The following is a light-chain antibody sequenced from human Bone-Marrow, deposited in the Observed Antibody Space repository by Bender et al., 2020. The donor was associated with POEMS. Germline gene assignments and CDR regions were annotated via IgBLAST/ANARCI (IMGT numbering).Light chain of an antibody. Sequence: GVSHRFSGSKSANTASLTIYGLQAEDEADYYCCSYAGSFVVFGGGTKLTVL. J-gene: IGLJ2*01. V-gene: IGLV2-11*01. CDR3: CSYAGSFVV.